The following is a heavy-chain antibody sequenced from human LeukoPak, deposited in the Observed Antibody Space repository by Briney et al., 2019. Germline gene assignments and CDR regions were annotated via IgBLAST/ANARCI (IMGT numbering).Heavy chain of an antibody. CDR1: GGTFSSYA. V-gene: IGHV1-69*13. J-gene: IGHJ6*02. CDR3: ARALSPYYDFWSGYSLGHYNYGMDV. CDR2: IIPIFGTA. Sequence: GASVKVSCKASGGTFSSYAISWVRQAPRQGLEWMGGIIPIFGTANYAQKFQGRVTITADESTSTAYMELSSLRSEDTAVYYCARALSPYYDFWSGYSLGHYNYGMDVWGQGTTVTVSS. D-gene: IGHD3-3*01.